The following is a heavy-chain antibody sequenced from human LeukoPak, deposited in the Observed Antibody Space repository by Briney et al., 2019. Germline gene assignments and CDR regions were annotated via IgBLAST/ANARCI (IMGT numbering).Heavy chain of an antibody. V-gene: IGHV3-30*04. Sequence: GGSLRLSCAASGFTFHSYAMHWVRQAPGKGLEWVALISYAGNIKYYADSVKGRFIISRDNSKNTLYLQMNSLRAEDTAMYYCARRAGDYSHPYDYWGQGTLVTVSS. CDR3: ARRAGDYSHPYDY. D-gene: IGHD3-22*01. J-gene: IGHJ4*02. CDR2: ISYAGNIK. CDR1: GFTFHSYA.